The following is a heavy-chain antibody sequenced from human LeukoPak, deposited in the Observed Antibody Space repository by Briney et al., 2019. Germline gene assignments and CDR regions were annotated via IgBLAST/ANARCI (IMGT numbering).Heavy chain of an antibody. V-gene: IGHV3-20*04. Sequence: GGSLLLSCAASGFTFDDYGMSWVRHAPGKGLEWVPGINWNGGSTGYADSVKGRFTIPRDNAKNSLYLQMNSLRAEDTALYYCARDQGLSSYYYYMDAWGKGTTVTVSS. J-gene: IGHJ6*03. CDR1: GFTFDDYG. D-gene: IGHD3/OR15-3a*01. CDR3: ARDQGLSSYYYYMDA. CDR2: INWNGGST.